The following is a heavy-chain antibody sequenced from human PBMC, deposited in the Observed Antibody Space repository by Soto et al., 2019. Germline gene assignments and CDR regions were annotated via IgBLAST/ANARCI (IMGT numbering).Heavy chain of an antibody. CDR2: MNSNSGNT. CDR1: GYTFTSYD. CDR3: ARRTIAHWYFDL. Sequence: ASVKVSCKASGYTFTSYDINWVRQATGQGLEWMGWMNSNSGNTGYAQKFQGRVTMTRDTSMSTAYTELSSLRSDDTAVYYCARRTIAHWYFDLWGRGTLVTVSS. D-gene: IGHD1-1*01. J-gene: IGHJ2*01. V-gene: IGHV1-8*01.